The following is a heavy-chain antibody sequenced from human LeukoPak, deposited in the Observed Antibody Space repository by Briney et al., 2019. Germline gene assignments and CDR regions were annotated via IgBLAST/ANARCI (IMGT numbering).Heavy chain of an antibody. J-gene: IGHJ4*02. D-gene: IGHD6-19*01. V-gene: IGHV3-23*01. Sequence: GGSLRLSCAASGFTFSSYAMSWVRQAPGKGLEWVSAISGSGGSTYYADSVKGRFTISRDNSKNTLYLQMNSLRAEDTAVYYCAKDLVPYSSGWYGGYYFDYWGQGTLVTVSS. CDR1: GFTFSSYA. CDR3: AKDLVPYSSGWYGGYYFDY. CDR2: ISGSGGST.